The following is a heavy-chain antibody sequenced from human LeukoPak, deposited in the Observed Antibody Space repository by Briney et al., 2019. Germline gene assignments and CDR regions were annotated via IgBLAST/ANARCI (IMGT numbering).Heavy chain of an antibody. CDR3: ARDIPYGGNSGLISVPDY. Sequence: ASVKVSCKASGYTFTSYYMHWVRQAPGQGLEWMGIINPSGGSTSYAQKFQGRVTMTRDMSTSTVYMELSSLRSEDTAVYYCARDIPYGGNSGLISVPDYWGQGTLVTVPS. J-gene: IGHJ4*02. CDR1: GYTFTSYY. CDR2: INPSGGST. V-gene: IGHV1-46*01. D-gene: IGHD4-23*01.